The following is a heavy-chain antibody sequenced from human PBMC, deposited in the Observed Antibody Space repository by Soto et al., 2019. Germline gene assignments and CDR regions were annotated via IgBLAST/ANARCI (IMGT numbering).Heavy chain of an antibody. J-gene: IGHJ6*03. V-gene: IGHV3-33*01. CDR1: GFTFSSYG. Sequence: ESGGGVVQPGRSLRLSCAASGFTFSSYGMRWVRQAPGKGLEWVAVIWYDGSNKYYADSVKGRFTISRDNSKNTLYLQMNSLRAEDTAVYYCARGQRFGELYYYYYMDVWGKGTTVTVSS. CDR3: ARGQRFGELYYYYYMDV. CDR2: IWYDGSNK. D-gene: IGHD3-10*01.